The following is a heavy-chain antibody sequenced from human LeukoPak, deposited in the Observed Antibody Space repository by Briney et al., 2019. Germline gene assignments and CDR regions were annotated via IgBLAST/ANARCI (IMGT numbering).Heavy chain of an antibody. Sequence: GGSLRLSCAASGFTFSSYWMSWVRQAPGKGLEWVANIKQDGSEKYYVDSVKGRFTISRDNAKNSLYLQMNSLRAEDTAVYYCARDTRLLWTIAGAFDIWGQGTMVTVSS. CDR3: ARDTRLLWTIAGAFDI. CDR1: GFTFSSYW. D-gene: IGHD3-10*01. J-gene: IGHJ3*02. V-gene: IGHV3-7*01. CDR2: IKQDGSEK.